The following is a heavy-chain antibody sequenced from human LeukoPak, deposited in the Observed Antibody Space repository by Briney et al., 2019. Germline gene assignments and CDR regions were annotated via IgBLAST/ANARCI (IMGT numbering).Heavy chain of an antibody. Sequence: PGGSLRLSCAAPGFTVSSNYMSWVRQAPGKGLEWVSVIYSGGSTYYADSVKGRFTISRDNSKNTLYLQMNSLRAEDTAVYYCARARQWLLGLGRAFDIWGQGTMVTVSS. J-gene: IGHJ3*02. D-gene: IGHD6-19*01. CDR2: IYSGGST. V-gene: IGHV3-53*01. CDR1: GFTVSSNY. CDR3: ARARQWLLGLGRAFDI.